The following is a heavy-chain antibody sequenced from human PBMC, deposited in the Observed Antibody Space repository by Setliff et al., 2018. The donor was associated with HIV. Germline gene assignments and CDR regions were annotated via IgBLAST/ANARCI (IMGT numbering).Heavy chain of an antibody. J-gene: IGHJ3*02. CDR1: GFTFSDYY. Sequence: KPGGSLRLSCAASGFTFSDYYMSWIRQAPGKGLEWVSYISSSGSTIYYADSVKGRFTISRDNAKNSLYLQMNSLRAEDTAVYYCARAREYCSSTSCPYAFDIWGQGTMVTVSS. CDR2: ISSSGSTI. V-gene: IGHV3-11*04. D-gene: IGHD2-2*01. CDR3: ARAREYCSSTSCPYAFDI.